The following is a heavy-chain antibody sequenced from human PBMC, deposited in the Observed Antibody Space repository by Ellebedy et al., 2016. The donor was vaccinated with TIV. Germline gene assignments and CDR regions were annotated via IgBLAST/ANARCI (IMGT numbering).Heavy chain of an antibody. CDR1: GYTFTTYA. CDR2: INAGIGNT. Sequence: AASVKVSCKASGYTFTTYAIHWVRQAPGQRPEWMGWINAGIGNTKYSENFQGRVTITTDTSSSTAYMELSRLRSEDTAVYYCARRFDIVTGSYPRGYYGLDIWGQGTTVTVSS. CDR3: ARRFDIVTGSYPRGYYGLDI. D-gene: IGHD3-9*01. V-gene: IGHV1-3*01. J-gene: IGHJ6*02.